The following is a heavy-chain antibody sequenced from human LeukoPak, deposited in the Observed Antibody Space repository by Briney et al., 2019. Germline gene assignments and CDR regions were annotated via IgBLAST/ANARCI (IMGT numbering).Heavy chain of an antibody. CDR3: AREGAVANPNYYYYYMDV. CDR2: FDPEDGET. J-gene: IGHJ6*03. V-gene: IGHV1-24*01. D-gene: IGHD6-19*01. Sequence: ASVKVSCKVSGYTLTELSMHWVRQAPGKGLEWMGGFDPEDGETIYAQKFQGRVTMTEDTSTDTAYMELSSLRSEDTAVYYCAREGAVANPNYYYYYMDVWGKGTTVTVSS. CDR1: GYTLTELS.